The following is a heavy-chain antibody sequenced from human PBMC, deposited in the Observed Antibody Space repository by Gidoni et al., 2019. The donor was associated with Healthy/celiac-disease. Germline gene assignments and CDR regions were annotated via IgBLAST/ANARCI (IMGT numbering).Heavy chain of an antibody. Sequence: QVQLVESGGGVVQPGRSLRLSCAASGFTFSSYGLHWVRQAPGKGLEWVAVISYDGSNKYYADSVKGRFTISRDNSKNTLYLQMNSLRAEDTAVYYCAKDDLGSGSYLGGIFDYWGQGTLVTVSS. V-gene: IGHV3-30*18. J-gene: IGHJ4*02. CDR2: ISYDGSNK. D-gene: IGHD1-26*01. CDR1: GFTFSSYG. CDR3: AKDDLGSGSYLGGIFDY.